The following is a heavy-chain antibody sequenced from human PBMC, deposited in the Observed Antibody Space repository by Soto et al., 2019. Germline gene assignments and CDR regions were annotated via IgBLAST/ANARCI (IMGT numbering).Heavy chain of an antibody. J-gene: IGHJ4*02. V-gene: IGHV4-61*01. D-gene: IGHD3-16*01. CDR2: IYYTGGT. CDR1: GGSVSSSTYY. Sequence: QVQLQESGPGLVKPSETLSLTCTVSGGSVSSSTYYWSWIQQPPGKGLEWSGYIYYTGGTNYNPSLKSRLTISVDTSKNQFSLKLRSVTAADTAVYHCVRYGGALDHWGQGTLVTVTS. CDR3: VRYGGALDH.